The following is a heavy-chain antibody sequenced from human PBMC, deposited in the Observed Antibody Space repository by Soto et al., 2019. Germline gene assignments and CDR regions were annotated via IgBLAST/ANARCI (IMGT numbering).Heavy chain of an antibody. CDR2: ISYDGSNK. Sequence: PGGPLRLSCAASGFTFSSYAMHWVRQAPGKGLEWVAVISYDGSNKYYADSVKGRFTISRDNSKNTLYLQMNSLRAEDTAVYYCASGQGTAGYYYYYYYMDVWGKGTTVTVSS. D-gene: IGHD6-13*01. V-gene: IGHV3-30-3*01. J-gene: IGHJ6*03. CDR1: GFTFSSYA. CDR3: ASGQGTAGYYYYYYYMDV.